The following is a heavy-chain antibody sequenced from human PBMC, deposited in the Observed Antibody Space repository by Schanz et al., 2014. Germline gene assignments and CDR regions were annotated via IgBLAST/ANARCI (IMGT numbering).Heavy chain of an antibody. D-gene: IGHD2-2*01. J-gene: IGHJ4*02. V-gene: IGHV3-23*01. CDR3: ARESSNDIVLVPGAVFDH. CDR1: GFTFTNYA. CDR2: ISWNSGTI. Sequence: DVQLLESGGGLVQPGGSLRLSCAASGFTFTNYAMSWVRQAPGKGLEWVSVISWNSGTIGYADSVKGRFTISRDNSKNTVYLQMNSLRPGDTAVYYCARESSNDIVLVPGAVFDHWGQGILVTVSS.